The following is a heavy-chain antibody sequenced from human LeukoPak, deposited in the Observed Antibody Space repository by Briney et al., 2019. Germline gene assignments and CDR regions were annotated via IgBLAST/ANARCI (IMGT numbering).Heavy chain of an antibody. D-gene: IGHD3-10*01. Sequence: GGSLTLSCAASGYAFGSHGLTWVRQAPGKGLEWVATINGAGDNPCYAETVKGRFTISRDNSRDTLYLQMHSLGAEDTAIYYCAKVSVCYGCYFDYWGQGTLVTVS. CDR2: INGAGDNP. J-gene: IGHJ4*02. CDR1: GYAFGSHG. V-gene: IGHV3-23*01. CDR3: AKVSVCYGCYFDY.